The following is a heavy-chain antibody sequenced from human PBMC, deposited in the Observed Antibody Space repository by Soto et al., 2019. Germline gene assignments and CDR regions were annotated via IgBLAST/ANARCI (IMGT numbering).Heavy chain of an antibody. V-gene: IGHV3-53*01. CDR3: AKEKVGPFDY. CDR1: GFSVSSNH. Sequence: EVQLVESGGGLIQPGGSLTLSCAASGFSVSSNHMNWVRQAPGKGLEWVSLIYSGGYTYYADSVKGRFTISRDNSKNTLFLQMNTLGVEDTAVYFRAKEKVGPFDYWGQGALVTVSS. J-gene: IGHJ4*02. CDR2: IYSGGYT.